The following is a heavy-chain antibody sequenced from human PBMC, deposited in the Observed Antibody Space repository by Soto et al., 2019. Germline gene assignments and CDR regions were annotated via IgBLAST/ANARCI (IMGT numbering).Heavy chain of an antibody. J-gene: IGHJ5*02. CDR2: TYYRSKWYN. D-gene: IGHD6-13*01. CDR3: ARNPYSSSWYAENWFDP. V-gene: IGHV6-1*01. CDR1: GDSVSSNSAA. Sequence: SQTLSLTCAISGDSVSSNSAAWNWIRQSPSRGLEWLGRTYYRSKWYNDYAVSVKSRITINPDTSKNQFSLQLNSVTPEDTAVYYCARNPYSSSWYAENWFDPWAQGTLVTVSS.